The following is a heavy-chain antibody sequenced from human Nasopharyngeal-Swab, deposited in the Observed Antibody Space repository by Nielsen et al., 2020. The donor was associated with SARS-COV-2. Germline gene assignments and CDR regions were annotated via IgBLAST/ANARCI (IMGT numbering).Heavy chain of an antibody. D-gene: IGHD2-15*01. J-gene: IGHJ3*01. Sequence: LSLTCAASGFTFDDYAIHWVRQAPGRGLEWVSGISWDSGNIGYADSVKGRFTISRDNAKSSLYLQMNSLRAEDTALYYCVKDNLLRAFDLWGQGTMVTVSS. CDR1: GFTFDDYA. CDR2: ISWDSGNI. CDR3: VKDNLLRAFDL. V-gene: IGHV3-9*01.